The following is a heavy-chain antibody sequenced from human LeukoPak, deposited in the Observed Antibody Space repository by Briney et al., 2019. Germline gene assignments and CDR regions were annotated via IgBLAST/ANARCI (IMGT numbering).Heavy chain of an antibody. CDR1: GFTFSNYV. D-gene: IGHD6-13*01. CDR2: ISASGSST. Sequence: GGSLRLSCAASGFTFSNYVMSWVRQAPGKGLEWVSAISASGSSTYYADSVKGRFTISRDNSKNTLYLQMNSLRAEDTAVYYCANMDSSSWYGHYWGQGTLVTVSS. J-gene: IGHJ4*02. V-gene: IGHV3-23*01. CDR3: ANMDSSSWYGHY.